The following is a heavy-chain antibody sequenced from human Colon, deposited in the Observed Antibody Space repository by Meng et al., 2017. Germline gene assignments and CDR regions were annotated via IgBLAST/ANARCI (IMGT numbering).Heavy chain of an antibody. CDR1: GYVFSDFA. CDR2: ISYDGTNE. V-gene: IGHV3-30*04. Sequence: GGSLRLSCATSGYVFSDFAMHWVRRAPGRGLEWVAFISYDGTNEYYADFAKGRFTVSRDQFMNTLYLQMNSLRAEDTAVYYCARESVYGSVHYPYGYWGQGALVTVSS. D-gene: IGHD2-8*01. CDR3: ARESVYGSVHYPYGY. J-gene: IGHJ4*02.